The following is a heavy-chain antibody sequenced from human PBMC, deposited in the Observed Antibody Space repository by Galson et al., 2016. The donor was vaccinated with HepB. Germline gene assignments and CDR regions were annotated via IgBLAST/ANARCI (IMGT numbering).Heavy chain of an antibody. CDR3: VRHSALMGSGWRPPFDY. J-gene: IGHJ4*02. CDR2: IYYSGTT. D-gene: IGHD6-19*01. V-gene: IGHV4-39*01. Sequence: SETLSLTCTVSGGSIGTTGYYWGWLRQSPGKDLQWIGSIYYSGTTYYNPSLKSRVTLSVDTSMHQFSLRLTSVTAADTAVYYCVRHSALMGSGWRPPFDYWGQGTLVTVST. CDR1: GGSIGTTGYY.